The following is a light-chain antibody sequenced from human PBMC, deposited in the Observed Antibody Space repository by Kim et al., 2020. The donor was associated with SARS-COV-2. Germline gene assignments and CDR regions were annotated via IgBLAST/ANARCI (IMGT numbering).Light chain of an antibody. Sequence: EEDRGTITGGDRQNIGPWLDWDQQKPGKGPKLLSYKASILEKGVPSRVSGSGSGTELTLAISSLQQDDYATYDCQQYERYPRTFGQGTKGDIK. V-gene: IGKV1-5*03. J-gene: IGKJ1*01. CDR1: QNIGPW. CDR2: KAS. CDR3: QQYERYPRT.